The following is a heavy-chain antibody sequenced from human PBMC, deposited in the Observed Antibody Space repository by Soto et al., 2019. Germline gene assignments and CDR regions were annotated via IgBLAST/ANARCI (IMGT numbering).Heavy chain of an antibody. V-gene: IGHV4-39*01. D-gene: IGHD3-22*01. CDR3: ARLGDYITMIVVVPRIDY. J-gene: IGHJ4*02. CDR2: IYYSGST. CDR1: GGSISSSSYY. Sequence: QLQLQESGPGLVKPSETLSLTCTVSGGSISSSSYYWGWIRQPPGKGLEWIGSIYYSGSTYYNPSLKSRVTISVDTSKNQFTLKLSSVTAADTAVYYCARLGDYITMIVVVPRIDYWGQGTLVTVSS.